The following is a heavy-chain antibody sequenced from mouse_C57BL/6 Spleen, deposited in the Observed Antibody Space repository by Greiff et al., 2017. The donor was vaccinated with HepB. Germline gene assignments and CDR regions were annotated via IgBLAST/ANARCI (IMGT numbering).Heavy chain of an antibody. Sequence: VQLQQPGAELVKPGASVKLSCKASGYTFTSYWMHWVKQRPGQGLEWIGMIHPNSGSTNYNEKFKSKATLTVDKSSSTAYMQLSSLTSEDSAVYYCARSGCYYGSSPRGYFDVWGTGTTVTVSS. CDR1: GYTFTSYW. V-gene: IGHV1-64*01. CDR3: ARSGCYYGSSPRGYFDV. CDR2: IHPNSGST. D-gene: IGHD1-1*01. J-gene: IGHJ1*03.